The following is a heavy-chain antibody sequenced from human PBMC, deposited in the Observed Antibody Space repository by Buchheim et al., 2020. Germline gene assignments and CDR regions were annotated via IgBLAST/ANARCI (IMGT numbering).Heavy chain of an antibody. V-gene: IGHV1-8*01. D-gene: IGHD3-10*01. CDR1: GYTFTSYG. CDR3: AQLDGSGTYRHLHQ. CDR2: MNTNNDNT. Sequence: QVQLVQSGAEVKKVGASVKVSCKASGYTFTSYGLNCVRQASGRGLEWMGWMNTNNDNTGYAQKFQGRIAMTRNTSISTAYMELSSLTSEDTAVYYCAQLDGSGTYRHLHQWGQGTL. J-gene: IGHJ4*02.